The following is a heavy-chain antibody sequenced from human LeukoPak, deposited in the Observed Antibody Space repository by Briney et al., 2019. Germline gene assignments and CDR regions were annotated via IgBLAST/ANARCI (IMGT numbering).Heavy chain of an antibody. CDR3: ARQVGATTLIDS. J-gene: IGHJ4*02. V-gene: IGHV4-39*01. CDR1: AGSISSRNHY. D-gene: IGHD1-26*01. CDR2: IYVIGTN. Sequence: SETLSLTCTVSAGSISSRNHYWGWIRQPPGKGLEWIGSIYVIGTNYYNPSLKSRVTTSVDTSKNQLSLKLSSVTAADTALYYCARQVGATTLIDSWGQGTLVTVSS.